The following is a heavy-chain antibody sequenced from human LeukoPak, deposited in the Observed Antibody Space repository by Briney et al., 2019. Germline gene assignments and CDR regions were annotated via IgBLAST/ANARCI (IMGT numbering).Heavy chain of an antibody. CDR2: ISYDGSNN. CDR1: GFTFSYA. J-gene: IGHJ4*02. V-gene: IGHV3-30-3*01. Sequence: GRSLRLSCAASGFTFSYALHWVRRAPGKGLEWVAIISYDGSNNYYADSVKGRFTVSRDNSKNTLYLQMHSLKAEDTAVYYCAKETYSSSFFDYWGQGTLVTVSS. D-gene: IGHD6-6*01. CDR3: AKETYSSSFFDY.